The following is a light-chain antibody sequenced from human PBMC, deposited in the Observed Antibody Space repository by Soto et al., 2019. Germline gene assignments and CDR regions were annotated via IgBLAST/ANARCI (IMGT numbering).Light chain of an antibody. CDR1: SSDVGGYNY. CDR3: CSYAGSPRYV. Sequence: QSALTQPRSVSGSPGQSVTISCTGTSSDVGGYNYVSWYQQHPGKAPKVMIYDVSERPSGVPDRFSGSKSGNTASLTISVLQAEDEADYYCCSYAGSPRYVLGTGTELTVL. V-gene: IGLV2-11*01. CDR2: DVS. J-gene: IGLJ1*01.